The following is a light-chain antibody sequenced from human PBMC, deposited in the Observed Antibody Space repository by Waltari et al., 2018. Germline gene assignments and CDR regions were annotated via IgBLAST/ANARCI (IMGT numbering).Light chain of an antibody. Sequence: ELVLTQSPATLSLSPGERATLSCRASQSVSSYLALYQQKAGQAPRLLIYDAFNRATGIPARFSGSGSGTDFTLTISSLEPEDFAVYYCQQRSDWPILTFGGGTKVEIK. CDR1: QSVSSY. CDR3: QQRSDWPILT. J-gene: IGKJ4*01. CDR2: DAF. V-gene: IGKV3-11*01.